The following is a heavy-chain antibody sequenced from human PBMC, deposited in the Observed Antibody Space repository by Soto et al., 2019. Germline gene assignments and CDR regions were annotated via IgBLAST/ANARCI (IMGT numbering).Heavy chain of an antibody. Sequence: QVQLVESGGGVVQPGRSLRLSCAASGFTFSSNGMHCVRQAPGKGLEWVAVISYDESNKYYADSVKGRFTISRDNSKNTLYLQMNSLRAEDTAVYYCAKDARVSGYLLIRVFYYYGMDVWGQGTTVTVSS. CDR1: GFTFSSNG. J-gene: IGHJ6*02. CDR2: ISYDESNK. CDR3: AKDARVSGYLLIRVFYYYGMDV. D-gene: IGHD2-15*01. V-gene: IGHV3-30*18.